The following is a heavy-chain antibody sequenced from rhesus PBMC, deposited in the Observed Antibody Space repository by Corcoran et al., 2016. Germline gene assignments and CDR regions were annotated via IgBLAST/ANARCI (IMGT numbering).Heavy chain of an antibody. J-gene: IGHJ2*01. Sequence: QVTLKESGPALVKPTQTLTLTCTFSGFSISTTGTGVGWIRQPPGKALDWLASIYWNDSKYYSTSLKSRLTISKDTSKNQVVLTMTNMDPVDTATYYCARVTYYSGSYYYRRWYFDLWGPGTPITISS. CDR2: IYWNDSK. V-gene: IGHV2-95*01. D-gene: IGHD3-16*01. CDR3: ARVTYYSGSYYYRRWYFDL. CDR1: GFSISTTGTG.